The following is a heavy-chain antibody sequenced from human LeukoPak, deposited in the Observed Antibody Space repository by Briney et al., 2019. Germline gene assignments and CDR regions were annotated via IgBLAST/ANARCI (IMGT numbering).Heavy chain of an antibody. J-gene: IGHJ5*02. CDR2: IIPIFGTA. CDR1: GYTFTSYG. V-gene: IGHV1-69*05. D-gene: IGHD3-3*01. CDR3: ARGNDFWSAITT. Sequence: ASVKVSCKASGYTFTSYGISWVRQAPGQGLEWMGRIIPIFGTANYAQKFQGRVTITTDESTSTAYMELSSLRSEDTAVYYCARGNDFWSAITTWGQGTLVTVSS.